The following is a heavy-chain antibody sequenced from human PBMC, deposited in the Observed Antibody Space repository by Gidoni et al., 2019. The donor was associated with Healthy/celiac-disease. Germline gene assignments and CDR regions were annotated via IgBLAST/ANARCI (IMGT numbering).Heavy chain of an antibody. CDR3: AHRLPRGYCTGGVCYTPYFDY. Sequence: QITLKESGPTLVKPTQTLTLTCTFSGFSLSTSGVGVGWIRQPPGKALEWLALIYWDDDKRYSPSLKSRLTITKDTSKNQVVLTMTNMDPVDTATYYCAHRLPRGYCTGGVCYTPYFDYWGQGTLVTVSS. J-gene: IGHJ4*02. D-gene: IGHD2-8*02. CDR2: IYWDDDK. V-gene: IGHV2-5*02. CDR1: GFSLSTSGVG.